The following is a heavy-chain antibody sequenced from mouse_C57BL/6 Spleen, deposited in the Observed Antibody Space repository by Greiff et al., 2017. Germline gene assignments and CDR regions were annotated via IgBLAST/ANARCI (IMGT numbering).Heavy chain of an antibody. Sequence: EVQRVESGAELVKPGASVKLSCTASGFTIKDYYMHWVKQRTEQGLEWIGRIDPEDGETKYAPKFQGTATITADTSSNTAYLQLSSLTSEDTAVYYSAKSIYYGNPAMDYWGQGTSVTVSS. CDR2: IDPEDGET. CDR3: AKSIYYGNPAMDY. V-gene: IGHV14-2*01. D-gene: IGHD2-1*01. CDR1: GFTIKDYY. J-gene: IGHJ4*01.